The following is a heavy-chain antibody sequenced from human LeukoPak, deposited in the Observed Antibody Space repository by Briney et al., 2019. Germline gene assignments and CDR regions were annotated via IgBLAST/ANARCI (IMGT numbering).Heavy chain of an antibody. J-gene: IGHJ1*01. Sequence: GRSLRLSCAASGFTFSSYGMPWVRQAPGKGLEWVAVISYDGRDKYYADSVKGRFTISRDNPRNTLYLQMNSLRAEDTAVYYCTKDWTTAVTPLHWGQGTLVTVSS. CDR3: TKDWTTAVTPLH. V-gene: IGHV3-30*18. D-gene: IGHD4-23*01. CDR2: ISYDGRDK. CDR1: GFTFSSYG.